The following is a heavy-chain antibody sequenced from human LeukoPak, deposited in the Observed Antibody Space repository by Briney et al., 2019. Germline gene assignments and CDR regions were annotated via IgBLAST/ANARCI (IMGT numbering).Heavy chain of an antibody. J-gene: IGHJ5*02. Sequence: SETLSLTCTVSGGSISSYYLSWIRQPPGKGLEWLGYIYYSGSTYYNPSLKSRVNISVGTSKTQISLMLSSVTAPDASVYYCPKATTQWFGERYNWSNPW. CDR3: PKATTQWFGERYNWSNP. CDR2: IYYSGST. D-gene: IGHD3-10*01. CDR1: GGSISSYY. V-gene: IGHV4-59*06.